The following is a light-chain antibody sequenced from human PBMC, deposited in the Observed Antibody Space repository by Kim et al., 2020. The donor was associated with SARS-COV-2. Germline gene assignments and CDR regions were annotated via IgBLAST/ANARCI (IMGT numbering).Light chain of an antibody. CDR2: GAS. CDR1: QSVSST. J-gene: IGKJ2*03. CDR3: QQYNNWPLYS. Sequence: SPGERATLSCRARQSVSSTLAWYQQKPGQAPRLLIYGASTRATGIPARFSGSGSGTEFTLTISSLQSEDFAVYYCQQYNNWPLYSFGQGTKLEI. V-gene: IGKV3-15*01.